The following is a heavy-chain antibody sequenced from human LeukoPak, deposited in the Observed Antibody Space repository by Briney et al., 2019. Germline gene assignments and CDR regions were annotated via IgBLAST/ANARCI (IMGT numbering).Heavy chain of an antibody. J-gene: IGHJ4*02. V-gene: IGHV4-59*08. D-gene: IGHD6-13*01. CDR2: IYYSGST. CDR3: ARRGYSSSGYREYYFDY. CDR1: GGSISSYY. Sequence: SETLSLTCTVSGGSISSYYWSWIRQPPGKGLEWIGYIYYSGSTNYNPSLKSRVTISVDTSKNQFSLKLSSVTAADTAVYYCARRGYSSSGYREYYFDYWGQGTLVTVSS.